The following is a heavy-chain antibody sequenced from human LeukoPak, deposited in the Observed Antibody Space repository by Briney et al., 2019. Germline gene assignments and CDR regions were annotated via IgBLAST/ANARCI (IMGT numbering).Heavy chain of an antibody. CDR3: ARSRPVGARNLDY. CDR1: GYTFTGYY. CDR2: INPNSGGT. V-gene: IGHV1-2*02. Sequence: ASVKVSCEASGYTFTGYYMHWVRQAPGQGLEWMGWINPNSGGTKYAQKFQGRVTMTRDTSISTTYMELSSLRSEDTAVYYCARSRPVGARNLDYWGQGTLVTVSS. D-gene: IGHD1-26*01. J-gene: IGHJ4*02.